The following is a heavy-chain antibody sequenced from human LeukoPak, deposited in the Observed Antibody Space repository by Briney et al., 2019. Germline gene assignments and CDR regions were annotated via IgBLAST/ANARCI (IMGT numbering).Heavy chain of an antibody. Sequence: GGSLRLSCAASGFTFSSYEMNWVRQAPGKGLEWVSSISDSGGYTFYADSVKGRFTISRDNSKNTVYLQMDSLRAEDTAVYYCAKVGGTVIVWGQGTLVTVSS. V-gene: IGHV3-23*01. CDR3: AKVGGTVIV. CDR2: ISDSGGYT. CDR1: GFTFSSYE. J-gene: IGHJ4*02. D-gene: IGHD3-22*01.